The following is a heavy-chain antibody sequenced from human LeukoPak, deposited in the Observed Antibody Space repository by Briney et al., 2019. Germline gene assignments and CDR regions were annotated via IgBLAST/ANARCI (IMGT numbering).Heavy chain of an antibody. CDR3: ACDYDNGAFDI. V-gene: IGHV3-21*01. Sequence: GGSLRLSCAASGFTFSIYSMNWVRQAPGKGLEGVSSISSSSSYIYYADSVKGRFTISRDNAKNSLYLQMNSLRAEDTAVYYCACDYDNGAFDIWGQGTMVTVSS. CDR2: ISSSSSYI. J-gene: IGHJ3*02. CDR1: GFTFSIYS. D-gene: IGHD3-9*01.